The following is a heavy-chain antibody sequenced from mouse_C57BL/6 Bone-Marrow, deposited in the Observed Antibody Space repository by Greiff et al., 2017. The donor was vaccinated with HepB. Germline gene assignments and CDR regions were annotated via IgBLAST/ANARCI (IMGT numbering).Heavy chain of an antibody. V-gene: IGHV1-52*01. CDR2: IDPSDSET. J-gene: IGHJ4*01. CDR1: GYTFTSYW. CDR3: ARGDTTNYAMDY. D-gene: IGHD1-1*01. Sequence: QVQLQQPGAELVRPGSSVKLSCKASGYTFTSYWMHWVKQRPIQGLEWIGNIDPSDSETHYNQKFKDKATLTVDKSSSTAYMQLSSLTSEDSAVYYCARGDTTNYAMDYWGQGTSVTVSS.